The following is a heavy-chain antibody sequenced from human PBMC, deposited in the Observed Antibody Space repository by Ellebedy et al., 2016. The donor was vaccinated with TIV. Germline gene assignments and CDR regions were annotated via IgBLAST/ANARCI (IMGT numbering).Heavy chain of an antibody. D-gene: IGHD4-17*01. V-gene: IGHV3-15*01. Sequence: PGGSLRLSCAGSGFFFSNAWMSWVRQAQGEGLEWVGRLKSKAAGGTLDYSAAVKGRFIISRDDSKNTLYLQMNSLKTDYTALYYCATHLYGDYLGSWGQGTLVTVSS. CDR2: LKSKAAGGTL. CDR3: ATHLYGDYLGS. CDR1: GFFFSNAW. J-gene: IGHJ4*02.